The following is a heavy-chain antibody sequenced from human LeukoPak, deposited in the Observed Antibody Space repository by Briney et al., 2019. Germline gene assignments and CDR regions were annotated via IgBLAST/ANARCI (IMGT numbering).Heavy chain of an antibody. Sequence: SETLSLTCTVSGGSISTYYWSWIRQPPGKGLEWIAYVYDSGSTNYNFSLKSRVTISVDTSKKQFSLKLSSVTAADTAVYYCARGSGSYHSRLDSWGQGTLVTVSS. CDR1: GGSISTYY. V-gene: IGHV4-59*08. J-gene: IGHJ4*02. D-gene: IGHD1-26*01. CDR3: ARGSGSYHSRLDS. CDR2: VYDSGST.